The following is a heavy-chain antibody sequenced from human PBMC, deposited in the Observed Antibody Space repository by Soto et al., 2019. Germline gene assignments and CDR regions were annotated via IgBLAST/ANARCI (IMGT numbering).Heavy chain of an antibody. CDR2: ISGSGGST. J-gene: IGHJ4*02. CDR3: AGDKNYDYVWGSYRYTSDPQFDY. D-gene: IGHD3-16*02. V-gene: IGHV3-23*01. Sequence: PGGSLRLSCAASGFTFSSYAMSWVRQAPGKGLEWVSAISGSGGSTYYADSVKGRFTISRDNSKNTLYLQMNSLRAEDTAVYYCAGDKNYDYVWGSYRYTSDPQFDYWGQGTLVTVSS. CDR1: GFTFSSYA.